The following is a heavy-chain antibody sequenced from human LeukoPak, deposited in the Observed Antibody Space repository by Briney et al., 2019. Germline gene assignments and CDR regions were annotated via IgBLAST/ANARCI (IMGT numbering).Heavy chain of an antibody. D-gene: IGHD3-16*01. CDR3: ARETVMRGGPDAFDI. CDR2: TYYRSKWYG. J-gene: IGHJ3*02. CDR1: GDSVSSNTAV. V-gene: IGHV6-1*01. Sequence: SQTLSLTFAISGDSVSSNTAVWSWLRQSPSRGLEWLGSTYYRSKWYGDSAVSMKGRMSITPDTSKNQFSLQLNSVTPDDTAMYYCARETVMRGGPDAFDIWGQGTMVTVSS.